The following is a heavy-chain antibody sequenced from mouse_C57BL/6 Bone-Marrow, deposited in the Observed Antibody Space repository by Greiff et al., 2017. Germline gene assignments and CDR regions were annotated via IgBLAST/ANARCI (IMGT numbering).Heavy chain of an antibody. J-gene: IGHJ1*03. Sequence: VQLQQSGPELVKPGASVKISCKASGYSFTDYNMNWVKQSNGKSLEWIGVINPNYGTTSYNQKFKGKATLTVDQSSSTAYMQLNSLTSEDSAVYYSARRGEYGSSPNWYFDVWGTGTTVTVSS. D-gene: IGHD1-1*01. CDR1: GYSFTDYN. CDR2: INPNYGTT. V-gene: IGHV1-39*01. CDR3: ARRGEYGSSPNWYFDV.